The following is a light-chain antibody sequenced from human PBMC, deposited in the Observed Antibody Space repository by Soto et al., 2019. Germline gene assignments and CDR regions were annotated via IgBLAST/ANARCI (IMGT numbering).Light chain of an antibody. CDR2: EVS. J-gene: IGLJ1*01. CDR1: SSDVGTYNY. V-gene: IGLV2-8*01. CDR3: SSYAGRNNSCV. Sequence: QSALTQPPSASGSPGQSVTISCTGTSSDVGTYNYVSWYQQHPGKAPKLIIYEVSKRPSGVPDRFSGSKSGNTASLTVSGLQADEEADYYCSSYAGRNNSCVFGTGTKLTVL.